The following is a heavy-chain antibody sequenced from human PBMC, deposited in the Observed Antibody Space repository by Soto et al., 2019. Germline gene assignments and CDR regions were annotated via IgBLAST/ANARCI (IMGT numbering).Heavy chain of an antibody. CDR1: GYTFTNYG. V-gene: IGHV1-18*01. CDR2: IGGYKGNT. CDR3: APHTLDTGMPSGY. Sequence: QVQLVQSGAEVREPGASVKVSCKASGYTFTNYGVSWVRQAPGQGLEWMGWIGGYKGNTNYAQKLQGRVTLTTETSKSTAYMELRSLRSDDTAVYYCAPHTLDTGMPSGYWGQGTLVTVSS. J-gene: IGHJ4*02. D-gene: IGHD5-18*01.